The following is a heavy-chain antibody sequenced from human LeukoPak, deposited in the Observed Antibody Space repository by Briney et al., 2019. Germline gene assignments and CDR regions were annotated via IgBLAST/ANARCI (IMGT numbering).Heavy chain of an antibody. Sequence: GGSLRLSCAASGFTFSSYEMKWVRQAPGKGLEWVSYISSSGTTIYHADSVKGRFTISRDNAKNSLYLQMNSLRAEDAGLYYCAGGPTTGNLDYWGQGSLVTVSS. CDR1: GFTFSSYE. CDR3: AGGPTTGNLDY. V-gene: IGHV3-48*03. D-gene: IGHD1-1*01. J-gene: IGHJ4*02. CDR2: ISSSGTTI.